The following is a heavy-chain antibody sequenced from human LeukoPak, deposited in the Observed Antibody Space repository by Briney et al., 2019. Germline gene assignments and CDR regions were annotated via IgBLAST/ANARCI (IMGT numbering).Heavy chain of an antibody. D-gene: IGHD3-10*01. CDR2: INHSGST. CDR1: GGSFSGYY. V-gene: IGHV4-34*01. CDR3: ARGRPDGSGSYYKFDP. J-gene: IGHJ5*02. Sequence: SETLSLTCAVYGGSFSGYYWTWIRQPPEKGLEWIGEINHSGSTNYNPSLKSRVTVSVNTSKKQFSLKLSSVTAADTAVYYCARGRPDGSGSYYKFDPWGQGTLVTVSS.